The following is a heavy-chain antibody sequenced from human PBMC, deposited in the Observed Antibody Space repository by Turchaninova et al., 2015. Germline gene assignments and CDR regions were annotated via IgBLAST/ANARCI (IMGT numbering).Heavy chain of an antibody. CDR3: TQLKDSNYVYFDY. CDR1: GFSLRTSGMR. D-gene: IGHD4-11*01. V-gene: IGHV2-70*04. Sequence: QVTLKESGPALVKPTQTLTLTCTFSGFSLRTSGMRVSWVRQPPGKAPELLAPFAWDHDKFYSTSLNTRPTISKDTSKNQVVLTMTNMDPVDTATYYCTQLKDSNYVYFDYWGQGILVTVSS. CDR2: FAWDHDK. J-gene: IGHJ4*02.